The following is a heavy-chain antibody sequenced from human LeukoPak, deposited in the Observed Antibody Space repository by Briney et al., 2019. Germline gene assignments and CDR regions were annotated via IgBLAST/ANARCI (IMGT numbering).Heavy chain of an antibody. D-gene: IGHD6-13*01. V-gene: IGHV1-8*01. CDR2: MNPNSGNT. Sequence: ASVKVSCKASGYTFTSYDINWVRQATGQGLEWMGWMNPNSGNTGYAQKFQGRATMTRNTSISTAYMELSSLRSEDTAVYYCARLGSSSWYWFDPWGQGTLVTVSS. CDR1: GYTFTSYD. CDR3: ARLGSSSWYWFDP. J-gene: IGHJ5*02.